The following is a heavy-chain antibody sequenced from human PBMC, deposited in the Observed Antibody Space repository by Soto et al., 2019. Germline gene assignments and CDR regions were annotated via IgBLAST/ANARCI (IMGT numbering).Heavy chain of an antibody. CDR3: ARDGRGRRDV. CDR2: ISSSSSYI. D-gene: IGHD1-26*01. CDR1: GFTFSSYG. J-gene: IGHJ6*02. Sequence: EVQLVESGGGLVKPGGSLGLSCAAPGFTFSSYGLTGVRQPQGKGLEWVSSISSSSSYIYYADSVKGRFTISRDNAKNSLYLQMNSLRAEDTAVYYCARDGRGRRDVWGQGTTVTVSS. V-gene: IGHV3-21*01.